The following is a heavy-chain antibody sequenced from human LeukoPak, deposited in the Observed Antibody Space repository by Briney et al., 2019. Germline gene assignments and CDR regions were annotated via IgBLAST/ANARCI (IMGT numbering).Heavy chain of an antibody. CDR3: ARNYAISWFDP. D-gene: IGHD2-8*01. CDR2: MNPNSGNT. J-gene: IGHJ5*02. V-gene: IGHV1-8*01. CDR1: GYTFTSYD. Sequence: ASVKVSCKASGYTFTSYDINWVRQATGQGLEWMGWMNPNSGNTGYAQKFQGRVTITRNTSISTAYMELSSLRSEDTAVYYCARNYAISWFDPWGQGALVTVSS.